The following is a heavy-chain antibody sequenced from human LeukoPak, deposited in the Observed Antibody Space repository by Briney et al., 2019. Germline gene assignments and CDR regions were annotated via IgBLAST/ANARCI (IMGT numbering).Heavy chain of an antibody. CDR3: ARGPLYSYGYDYFDY. CDR2: IWYDGSNK. D-gene: IGHD5-18*01. CDR1: GFTFSSYG. V-gene: IGHV3-33*01. Sequence: PGGSLRLSCAASGFTFSSYGMHWVRRAPGKGLEWVAVIWYDGSNKYYADSVKGRFTISRDNSKNTLYLQMNSLRAEDTAVYYCARGPLYSYGYDYFDYWGQGTLVTVSS. J-gene: IGHJ4*02.